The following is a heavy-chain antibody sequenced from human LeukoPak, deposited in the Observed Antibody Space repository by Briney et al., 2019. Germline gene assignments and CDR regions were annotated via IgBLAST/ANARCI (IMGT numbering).Heavy chain of an antibody. J-gene: IGHJ3*02. V-gene: IGHV3-7*02. CDR1: GFTFSNYW. Sequence: GGSLRLSCATSGFTFSNYWMTWVRQTPGKGLEWVANIKEDGSDTYYVGSVKGRFTISRDNANNSLYLQMNSLRVEDTAVYYCVQGVVTRSFDIWGQGTMVTVSS. CDR2: IKEDGSDT. D-gene: IGHD2-21*02. CDR3: VQGVVTRSFDI.